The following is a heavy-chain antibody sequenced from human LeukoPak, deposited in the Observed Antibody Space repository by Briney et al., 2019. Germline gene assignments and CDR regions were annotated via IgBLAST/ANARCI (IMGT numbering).Heavy chain of an antibody. Sequence: GRSLRLSCAASGFTFSSYGMHWVRQAPGKGLEWVAVISYDGRNKYYADSVKGRFTISRDNSKNTLYLQMNSLRAEDTAVYYCAKDRAGPRLISGGNYYYYYGMDVWGQGTTVTVSS. J-gene: IGHJ6*02. CDR2: ISYDGRNK. CDR1: GFTFSSYG. D-gene: IGHD1-20*01. CDR3: AKDRAGPRLISGGNYYYYYGMDV. V-gene: IGHV3-30*18.